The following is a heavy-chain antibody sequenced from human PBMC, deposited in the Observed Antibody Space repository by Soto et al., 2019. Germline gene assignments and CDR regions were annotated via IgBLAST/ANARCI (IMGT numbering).Heavy chain of an antibody. CDR1: GYTFSSHG. D-gene: IGHD2-2*01. Sequence: QVQLVQSGAEVKKPGTSVKVSCTASGYTFSSHGISWVRLAPGQGLQWIGWVSGDNDNTNYAQSLQGRVTMTTETSTNTGRMGLRSLSSDATAVDYCARDVCYCRSGTFQREGFDRWDQGTLVIVSS. CDR3: ARDVCYCRSGTFQREGFDR. J-gene: IGHJ5*02. V-gene: IGHV1-18*01. CDR2: VSGDNDNT.